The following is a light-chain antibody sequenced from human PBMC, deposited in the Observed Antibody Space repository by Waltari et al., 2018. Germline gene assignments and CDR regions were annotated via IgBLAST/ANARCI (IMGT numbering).Light chain of an antibody. CDR3: QQYGSSVMYT. CDR2: GAS. J-gene: IGKJ2*01. Sequence: VLTQSPGTLSLSPGERVTLSCRASQSLSNKYLAWYQQKPGQAPRLLSHGASSRAAGSPDRVSGSGSGTDFTLTISRLEPEDFAMYYCQQYGSSVMYTFGQGTKLEIK. V-gene: IGKV3-20*01. CDR1: QSLSNKY.